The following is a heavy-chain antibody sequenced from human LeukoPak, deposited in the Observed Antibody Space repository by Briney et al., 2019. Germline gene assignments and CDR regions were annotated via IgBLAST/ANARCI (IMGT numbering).Heavy chain of an antibody. V-gene: IGHV1-69*04. J-gene: IGHJ4*02. CDR2: IIPILGIA. CDR3: ARKSQPYNWNDGDFDY. Sequence: ASVKVSCKASGGTFSSYAISWVRQAPGQGLEWMGRIIPILGIANYAQKFQGRVTITADKSTSTAYMELSSLRSEDTAVYYCARKSQPYNWNDGDFDYWGQGTLVTVSS. CDR1: GGTFSSYA. D-gene: IGHD1-1*01.